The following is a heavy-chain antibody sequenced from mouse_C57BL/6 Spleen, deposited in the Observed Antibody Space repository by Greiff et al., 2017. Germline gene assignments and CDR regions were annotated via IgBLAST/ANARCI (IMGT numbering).Heavy chain of an antibody. CDR1: GYTFTSYN. Sequence: QVQLQQSGAELVRPGASVKMSCKASGYTFTSYNMHWVKQTPRQGLEWIGAIYPGNGDTSYNQKFKGKDTLTVDKSSSTAYMQRSSLTSEDSAVYFCARAKGPYYGYGYWYFDVWGTGTTVTVSS. CDR3: ARAKGPYYGYGYWYFDV. CDR2: IYPGNGDT. D-gene: IGHD2-9*01. J-gene: IGHJ1*03. V-gene: IGHV1-12*01.